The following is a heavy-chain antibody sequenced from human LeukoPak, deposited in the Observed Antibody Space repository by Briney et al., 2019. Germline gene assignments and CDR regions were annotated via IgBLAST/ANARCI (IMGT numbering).Heavy chain of an antibody. CDR1: GASISSDDW. D-gene: IGHD3-3*01. Sequence: PSETLSLTCAVSGASISSDDWWNWVRQPPGKGLEWIGEIYHSGTTNYNPSLKSRVTISVDKAKNHFSLKLTSVTAADTAVYYCAREGGFYRPLDYSGQGTLVTVSS. CDR3: AREGGFYRPLDY. J-gene: IGHJ4*02. CDR2: IYHSGTT. V-gene: IGHV4-4*02.